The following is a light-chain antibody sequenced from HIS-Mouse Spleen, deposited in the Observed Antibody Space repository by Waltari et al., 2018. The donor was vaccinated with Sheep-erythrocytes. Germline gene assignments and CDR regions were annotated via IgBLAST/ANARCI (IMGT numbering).Light chain of an antibody. CDR3: QQYDNLPYT. V-gene: IGKV1-33*01. CDR2: DAS. J-gene: IGKJ2*01. Sequence: DIQMTQSPSSLSASVGDRVTITCQASQDISNYLNWYQQKPWKAPKLLIYDASNLETGVPSMFSGSGSGTDFTFTISSLQPEDIATYYCQQYDNLPYTFGQGTKLEIK. CDR1: QDISNY.